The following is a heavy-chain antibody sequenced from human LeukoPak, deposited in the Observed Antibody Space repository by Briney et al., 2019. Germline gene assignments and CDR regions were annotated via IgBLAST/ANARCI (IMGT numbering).Heavy chain of an antibody. CDR1: GFTFSSYW. V-gene: IGHV3-7*01. D-gene: IGHD6-19*01. CDR2: IKQDGSEK. J-gene: IGHJ4*02. Sequence: GGSLRLSCAASGFTFSSYWMSWVRQAPGKGLEWVANIKQDGSEKYYVDSVKGRFTISRDNAKNTVYLQMNSLRAEDTAVYYCAKYRSGGTFDYWGQGTLVTVSS. CDR3: AKYRSGGTFDY.